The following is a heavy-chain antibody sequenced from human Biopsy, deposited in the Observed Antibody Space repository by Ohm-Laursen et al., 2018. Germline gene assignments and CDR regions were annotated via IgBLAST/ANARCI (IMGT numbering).Heavy chain of an antibody. CDR2: VTTTSSYI. CDR3: AKDLRNNNWGVEN. J-gene: IGHJ4*02. CDR1: GFDFSDYS. D-gene: IGHD7-27*01. V-gene: IGHV3-21*01. Sequence: SRRLSCAASGFDFSDYSMSWVRQAPGKGLEWVSSVTTTSSYIYYADSVKGRFTISRDNAKNTLYLQMNNLRAEDTAVFYCAKDLRNNNWGVENWGQGTLVTVSS.